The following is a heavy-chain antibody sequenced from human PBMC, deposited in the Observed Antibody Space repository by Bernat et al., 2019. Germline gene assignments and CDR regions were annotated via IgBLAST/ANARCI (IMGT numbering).Heavy chain of an antibody. CDR1: GFTFSSYG. J-gene: IGHJ4*02. CDR2: IWYDGSNK. Sequence: QVQLVESGGGVVQPGRSLRLSCAASGFTFSSYGMHWVRQAPGKGLEWLAVIWYDGSNKYYADSVKGRFTISRDNSKNTLYLQMNSLRAEDTAVYYCARDVSYTYYDYIWGSYRLIGIDYWGQGTLVTVSS. CDR3: ARDVSYTYYDYIWGSYRLIGIDY. D-gene: IGHD3-16*01. V-gene: IGHV3-33*01.